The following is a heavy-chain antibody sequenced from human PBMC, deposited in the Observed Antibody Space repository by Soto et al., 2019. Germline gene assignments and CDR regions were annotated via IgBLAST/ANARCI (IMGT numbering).Heavy chain of an antibody. D-gene: IGHD6-19*01. CDR1: GYRFTNKW. Sequence: PGESLKISCKGFGYRFTNKWIGWVRQMPGKGLEWMGVIYPADSDTRYSPSFQGQVTISVDKFNSTTYLQWSSLKAADTALYYCARRDRSGWFDAFDVWGRGTVVTVSS. CDR2: IYPADSDT. V-gene: IGHV5-51*01. J-gene: IGHJ3*01. CDR3: ARRDRSGWFDAFDV.